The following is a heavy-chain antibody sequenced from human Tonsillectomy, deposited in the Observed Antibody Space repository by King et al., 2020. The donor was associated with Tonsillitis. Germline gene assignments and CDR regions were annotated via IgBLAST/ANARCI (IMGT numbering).Heavy chain of an antibody. Sequence: VQLVESGGGLVKPGGSLRLSCAASGFTFSNYSMNWVRQAPGKGLEWVSSISGSSSYIFYADSVKGRFTISRDNAKNSLYLQMNSLRAEDTAVYYCARDRYCSGGSCYSFRGAFGYYYYYYGMDVWGQGTTVTVSS. V-gene: IGHV3-21*01. CDR3: ARDRYCSGGSCYSFRGAFGYYYYYYGMDV. J-gene: IGHJ6*02. CDR1: GFTFSNYS. D-gene: IGHD2-15*01. CDR2: ISGSSSYI.